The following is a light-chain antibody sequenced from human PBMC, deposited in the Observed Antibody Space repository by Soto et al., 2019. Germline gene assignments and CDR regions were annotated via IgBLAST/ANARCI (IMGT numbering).Light chain of an antibody. V-gene: IGLV1-44*01. CDR1: SSNFGDST. CDR3: AAWDDSLNGQGV. Sequence: QPVLTQPPSASGTPGQRVTISCSGSSSNFGDSTVSWYQQLPGTAPKLLIYSNNQRPSWVPDRFSGSKSGTSASLAISALQSEDEADYYCAAWDDSLNGQGVFGGGTQLTVL. CDR2: SNN. J-gene: IGLJ3*02.